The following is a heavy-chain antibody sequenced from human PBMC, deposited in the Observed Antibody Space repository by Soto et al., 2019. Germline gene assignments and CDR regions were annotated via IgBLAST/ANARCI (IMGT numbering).Heavy chain of an antibody. J-gene: IGHJ4*02. CDR1: GGTFSSYA. CDR3: ARVRSSYCGGDCLSQFDY. CDR2: IIPIFGTA. Sequence: SVKVSCKASGGTFSSYAISWVRQAPGQGLEWMGGIIPIFGTANYAQKFQGRVTITADESTSTAYMELSSLRSEDTAVYYCARVRSSYCGGDCLSQFDYWGQGTLVTVSS. D-gene: IGHD2-21*02. V-gene: IGHV1-69*13.